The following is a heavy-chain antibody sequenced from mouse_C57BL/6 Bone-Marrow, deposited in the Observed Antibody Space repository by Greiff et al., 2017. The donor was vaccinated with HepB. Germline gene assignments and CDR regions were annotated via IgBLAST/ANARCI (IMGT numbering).Heavy chain of an antibody. CDR1: GYTFTDYE. V-gene: IGHV1-15*01. CDR3: TRFGRWLLPYYFDY. D-gene: IGHD2-3*01. CDR2: IDPETGGT. J-gene: IGHJ2*01. Sequence: QVQLQQSGAELVRPGASVTLSCKASGYTFTDYEMHWVKQTPVHGLEWIGAIDPETGGTAYNQKFKGKAILTADKSSSTAYMELRSLTSEDSAVYYCTRFGRWLLPYYFDYWGQGTTLTVSS.